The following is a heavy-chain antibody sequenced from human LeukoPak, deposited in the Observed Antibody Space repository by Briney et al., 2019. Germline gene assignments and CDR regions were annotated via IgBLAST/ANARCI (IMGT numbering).Heavy chain of an antibody. CDR2: ISANNGNT. CDR1: GYTFTSYG. Sequence: ASVKVSCKASGYTFTSYGITWVRQAPGQGLEWMGWISANNGNTNYAQKLQGRVTMTTDTSTSTAYMELRSLRSDDTAVYYCARDPGKERFGVVFDYWGQGALVTVSS. V-gene: IGHV1-18*01. CDR3: ARDPGKERFGVVFDY. D-gene: IGHD3-10*01. J-gene: IGHJ4*02.